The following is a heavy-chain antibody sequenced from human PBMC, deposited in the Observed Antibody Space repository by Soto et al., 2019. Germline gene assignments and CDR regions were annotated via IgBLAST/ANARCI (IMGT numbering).Heavy chain of an antibody. J-gene: IGHJ2*01. D-gene: IGHD1-26*01. Sequence: QLQLQESGPGQVKPSETLSLTCTVSGDSITSSPYYWGWIRQPPGKGLEWIGSIYYSGNTFYNPSLKSRATISVESSKKHFSLKLSSVTAAETAVYYCARLYSGPVLYFNLWGRGTLVTVSS. CDR3: ARLYSGPVLYFNL. CDR1: GDSITSSPYY. V-gene: IGHV4-39*02. CDR2: IYYSGNT.